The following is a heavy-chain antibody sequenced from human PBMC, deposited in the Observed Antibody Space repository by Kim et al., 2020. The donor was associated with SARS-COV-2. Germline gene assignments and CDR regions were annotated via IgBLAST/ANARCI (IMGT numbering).Heavy chain of an antibody. CDR2: IYSGGST. CDR3: ARDMVDYYGSGSYYFYYGMDD. Sequence: GGSLRLSCAASGFTVSSNYMSWVRQAPGKGLEWVSVIYSGGSTYYADSVKGRFTISRDNSKNTLYLQMNSLSAEDTAVYYCARDMVDYYGSGSYYFYYGMDDWRQGTMVTVSS. CDR1: GFTVSSNY. J-gene: IGHJ6*02. D-gene: IGHD3-10*01. V-gene: IGHV3-66*01.